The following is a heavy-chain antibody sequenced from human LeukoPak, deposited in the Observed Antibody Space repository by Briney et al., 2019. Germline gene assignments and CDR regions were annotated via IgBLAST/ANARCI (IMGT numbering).Heavy chain of an antibody. J-gene: IGHJ4*02. D-gene: IGHD5-12*01. V-gene: IGHV3-48*04. CDR3: ASRGYDDIDY. Sequence: PGGSLRLSCAASGFTFSSYSMNWVRQAPGKGLEWVSYISSSSSTIYYADSVKGRFTISRDNAKNSLYLQMNSLRAEDTAVYYCASRGYDDIDYWGQGTLVTVSS. CDR2: ISSSSSTI. CDR1: GFTFSSYS.